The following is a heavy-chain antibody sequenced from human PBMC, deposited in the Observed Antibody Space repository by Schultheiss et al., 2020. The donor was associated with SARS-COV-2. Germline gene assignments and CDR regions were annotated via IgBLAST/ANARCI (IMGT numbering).Heavy chain of an antibody. J-gene: IGHJ4*02. CDR3: ARADSSGWWILDY. V-gene: IGHV4-30-2*05. D-gene: IGHD6-19*01. CDR2: IYHSGST. CDR1: GFSLSNARMG. Sequence: LVKPTETLTLTCTVSGFSLSNARMGVSWIRQPPGKGLEWIGYIYHSGSTDYNPSLKSRVTISIDTSKNQFSLKLNSVTATDTAVYYCARADSSGWWILDYWGQGTLVTVSS.